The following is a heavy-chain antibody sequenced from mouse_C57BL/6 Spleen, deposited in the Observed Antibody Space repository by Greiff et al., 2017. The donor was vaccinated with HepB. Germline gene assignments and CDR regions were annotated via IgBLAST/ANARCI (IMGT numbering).Heavy chain of an antibody. CDR3: ASGADGNDFDF. CDR1: GYAFSSYW. CDR2: IYPGDGDT. V-gene: IGHV1-80*01. J-gene: IGHJ2*01. Sequence: VQLQQSGAELVKPGASVKISCKASGYAFSSYWMNWVKQRHGKGLERIGQIYPGDGDTNYNGKLQGKATLTADKSSSTAYMQLTILTSEDSAVYFCASGADGNDFDFWSQGTTLTVPS. D-gene: IGHD1-1*01.